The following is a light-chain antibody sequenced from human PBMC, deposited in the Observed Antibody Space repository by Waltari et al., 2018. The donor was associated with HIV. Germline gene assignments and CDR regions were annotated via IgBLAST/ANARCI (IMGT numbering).Light chain of an antibody. V-gene: IGKV3-20*01. CDR1: QSVSSSQ. Sequence: EIVLTQSPGTLSLSPGERATLSCRTSQSVSSSQLAWYQQKPASSRATGIPDRFSGSGSGTDFTLTISRLEPEDFVVYYCQQYGTSPLTFGGGTKVEIK. CDR2: S. CDR3: QQYGTSPLT. J-gene: IGKJ4*01.